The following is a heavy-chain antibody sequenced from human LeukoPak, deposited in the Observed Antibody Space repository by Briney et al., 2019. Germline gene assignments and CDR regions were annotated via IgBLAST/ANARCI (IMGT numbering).Heavy chain of an antibody. Sequence: KTGETLSLTCAVSGGSISSYYGNWIRQPPGKGLEWIGSIYYGGSTKYNASLSSRVTISVNSSKNQFSLKLSSVTAAYTSVYYCARLQDSSGYYGYWGQGTLVTVSS. J-gene: IGHJ4*02. CDR1: GGSISSYY. D-gene: IGHD3-22*01. CDR2: IYYGGST. CDR3: ARLQDSSGYYGY. V-gene: IGHV4-59*08.